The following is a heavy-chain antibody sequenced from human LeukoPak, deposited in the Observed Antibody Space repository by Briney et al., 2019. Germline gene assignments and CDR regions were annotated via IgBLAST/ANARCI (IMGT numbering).Heavy chain of an antibody. V-gene: IGHV1-2*02. Sequence: ASVKVSCKASGYTSTGYYMHWVRQAPGQGLEWMGWINPNSGGTNYAQKFQGRVTMTRDTFICTVYMELSRLTSDDTAVFYCARRYYDALTGYYPFDHWGQGTLVTVSS. CDR3: ARRYYDALTGYYPFDH. J-gene: IGHJ4*02. CDR1: GYTSTGYY. CDR2: INPNSGGT. D-gene: IGHD3-9*01.